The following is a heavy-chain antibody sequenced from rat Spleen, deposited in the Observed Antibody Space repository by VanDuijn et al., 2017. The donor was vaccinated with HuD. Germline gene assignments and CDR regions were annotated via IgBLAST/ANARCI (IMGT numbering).Heavy chain of an antibody. Sequence: EVQLVESEGGLVQPGRSLRLSCLTSGFILNNYWMTWIRQAPGKGLEWVASITNTGGSTYYPDSVKGRFTISRDNAKSTLYLQMNSLRSEDTATYYCTRDDYYDGTYYLYWGQGVMVTVSS. D-gene: IGHD1-12*02. CDR3: TRDDYYDGTYYLY. V-gene: IGHV5-31*01. CDR1: GFILNNYW. CDR2: ITNTGGST. J-gene: IGHJ2*01.